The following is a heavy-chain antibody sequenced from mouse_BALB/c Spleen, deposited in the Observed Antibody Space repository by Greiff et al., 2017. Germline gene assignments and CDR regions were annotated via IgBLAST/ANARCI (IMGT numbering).Heavy chain of an antibody. V-gene: IGHV5-17*02. CDR1: GFTFSSFG. CDR2: ISSGSSTI. D-gene: IGHD4-1*01. J-gene: IGHJ3*01. Sequence: EVQLVESGGGLVQPGGSRKLSCAASGFTFSSFGMHWVRQAPEKGLEWVAYISSGSSTIYYADTVKGRFTISRDNPKNTLFLQMTSLKSEDTAMYYCARHEGNWAWFAYWGQGTLVTVS. CDR3: ARHEGNWAWFAY.